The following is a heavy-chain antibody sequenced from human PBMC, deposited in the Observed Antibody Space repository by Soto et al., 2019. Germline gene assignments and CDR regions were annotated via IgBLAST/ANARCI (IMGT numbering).Heavy chain of an antibody. Sequence: SETLSLPCSVSGYSVTSSDYYRAWIRQPPGKGLEWIGSMFYSGLTYYNPSLKSRVTLSVDTSKNQFSVRLNSVTAADTAVYYCAPLSVTLSGPYGIHVWGEGTKVTVSS. CDR3: APLSVTLSGPYGIHV. V-gene: IGHV4-39*01. CDR1: GYSVTSSDYY. J-gene: IGHJ6*04. CDR2: MFYSGLT. D-gene: IGHD2-15*01.